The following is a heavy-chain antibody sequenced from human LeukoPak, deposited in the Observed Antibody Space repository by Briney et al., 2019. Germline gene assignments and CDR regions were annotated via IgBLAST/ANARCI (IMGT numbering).Heavy chain of an antibody. CDR3: AKVSLRFLEWTGDY. V-gene: IGHV3-23*01. Sequence: PGGSLRLSCAASGFTFGSYAMSWVRQAPGKGLEWVSAISGSGGSTYYADSVKGRFTISRDNSKNTLYLQMNSLRAEDTAVYYCAKVSLRFLEWTGDYWGQGTLVTVSS. D-gene: IGHD3-3*01. J-gene: IGHJ4*02. CDR2: ISGSGGST. CDR1: GFTFGSYA.